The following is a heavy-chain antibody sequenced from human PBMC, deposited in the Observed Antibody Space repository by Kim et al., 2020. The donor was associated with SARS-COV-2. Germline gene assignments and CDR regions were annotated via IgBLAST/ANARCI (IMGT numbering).Heavy chain of an antibody. CDR2: GNT. J-gene: IGHJ4*02. Sequence: GNTNYAQKLQGRVTMTTDTATSTAYMELRSLRSDDTAVYYCASYGSGSVYWGQGTLVTVSS. D-gene: IGHD3-10*01. V-gene: IGHV1-18*01. CDR3: ASYGSGSVY.